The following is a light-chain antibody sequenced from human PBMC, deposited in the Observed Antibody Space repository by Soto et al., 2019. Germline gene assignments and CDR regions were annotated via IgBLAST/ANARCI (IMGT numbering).Light chain of an antibody. Sequence: QSVLTQPPSASGTPGQRVTISCSGSSPNIGSNYVYWYQQLPGVAPKLLIYRNNQRPSGVPDRFSGSKSGASASLAISGLRSEDEAEYYCATRDDILSGPVFGGGTKVTVL. J-gene: IGLJ3*02. CDR3: ATRDDILSGPV. CDR2: RNN. V-gene: IGLV1-47*01. CDR1: SPNIGSNY.